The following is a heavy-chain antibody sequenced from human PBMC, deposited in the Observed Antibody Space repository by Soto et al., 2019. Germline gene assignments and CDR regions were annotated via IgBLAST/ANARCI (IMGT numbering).Heavy chain of an antibody. CDR1: GFTFSSYV. V-gene: IGHV3-23*01. D-gene: IGHD4-17*01. J-gene: IGHJ4*02. Sequence: EVQLLESGGSLVQPGGSLRLSCAASGFTFSSYVMSWVRQAPGKGLEWVSAISGSGGSTYYADSVKGRFTISRDNPENTLYLQMNSLRDEDTAVYYCARGTTVSRRVDYWGQGTLVTVSS. CDR3: ARGTTVSRRVDY. CDR2: ISGSGGST.